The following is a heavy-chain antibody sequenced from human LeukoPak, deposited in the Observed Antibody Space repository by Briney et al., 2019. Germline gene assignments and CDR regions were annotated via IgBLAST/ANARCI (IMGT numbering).Heavy chain of an antibody. CDR3: ARERYYDSSGFDY. CDR1: GGSISSGSYY. J-gene: IGHJ4*02. Sequence: PSQTLSLTCTVSGGSISSGSYYWSWIRQPPGKGLEWIGSIYYSGSTYYNPSLKSRVTISVDTSKNQFSLKLSSVTAADTAVYYCARERYYDSSGFDYWGQGTLVTVSS. D-gene: IGHD3-22*01. V-gene: IGHV4-39*07. CDR2: IYYSGST.